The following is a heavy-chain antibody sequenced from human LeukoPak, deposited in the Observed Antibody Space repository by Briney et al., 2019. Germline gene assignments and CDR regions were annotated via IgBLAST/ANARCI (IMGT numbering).Heavy chain of an antibody. D-gene: IGHD3-10*01. CDR2: INPNSGGT. CDR3: ARLNSMVGGAGGGN. CDR1: GYTFTGYY. V-gene: IGHV1-2*02. Sequence: ASVKVSCKASGYTFTGYYMHWVRQAPGQGLEWMGWINPNSGGTNYAQKFQGRVTMTRDTSISTAYMELSRLRSDDTAVYYCARLNSMVGGAGGGNWGQGTLVTVSS. J-gene: IGHJ4*02.